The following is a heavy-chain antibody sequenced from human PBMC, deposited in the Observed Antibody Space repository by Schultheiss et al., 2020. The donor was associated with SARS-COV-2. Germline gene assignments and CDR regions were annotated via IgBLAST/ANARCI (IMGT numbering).Heavy chain of an antibody. CDR1: GYTFTSYD. CDR3: ARDSGSYPPYYFDY. D-gene: IGHD1-26*01. Sequence: ASVKVSCKASGYTFTSYDINWVRQATGQGLEWMGWMNPNSGNTGYAQKFQGRVTMTRDTSTSTVYMELSSLRSEDTAVYYCARDSGSYPPYYFDYWGQGTLVTVSS. CDR2: MNPNSGNT. V-gene: IGHV1-8*01. J-gene: IGHJ4*02.